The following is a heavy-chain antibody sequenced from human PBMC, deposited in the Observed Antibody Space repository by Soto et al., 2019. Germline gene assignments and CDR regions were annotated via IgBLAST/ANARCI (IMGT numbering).Heavy chain of an antibody. D-gene: IGHD6-6*01. CDR3: AASGDSSSIGYYYYGMDV. V-gene: IGHV4-4*07. Sequence: SETLSLTCTVSGGSISNYYWSWIRQPAWKGLEWIGRIYTSGNTNYNPSLKGRVTISVDRSKNQFSLKLSSVTAADTAVYYCAASGDSSSIGYYYYGMDVWGQGTTVTVSS. CDR2: IYTSGNT. J-gene: IGHJ6*02. CDR1: GGSISNYY.